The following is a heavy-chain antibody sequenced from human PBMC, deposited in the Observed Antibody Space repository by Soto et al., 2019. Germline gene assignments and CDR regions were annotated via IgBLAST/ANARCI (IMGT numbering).Heavy chain of an antibody. CDR2: IYYSGST. J-gene: IGHJ3*02. V-gene: IGHV4-30-4*01. CDR1: GGSISSGDYY. Sequence: PSETLSLTCTVSGGSISSGDYYWSWIRQPPGKGLEWIGYIYYSGSTYYNPSLKSRVTISVDTSKNQFSLKLSSVTAADTAVYYCARGTMIVVALDAFDIWGQGTMVTVSS. CDR3: ARGTMIVVALDAFDI. D-gene: IGHD3-22*01.